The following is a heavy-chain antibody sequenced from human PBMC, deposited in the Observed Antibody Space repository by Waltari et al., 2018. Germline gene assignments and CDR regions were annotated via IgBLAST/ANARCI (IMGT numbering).Heavy chain of an antibody. CDR1: GGSISSGGYS. CDR3: ARVGCSGGSCYRPWFDP. D-gene: IGHD2-15*01. CDR2: IYHSGST. V-gene: IGHV4-30-2*01. Sequence: QLQLQESGSGLVKPSQTLSLTCAVSGGSISSGGYSWSWTRQPPGKGLEWIGYIYHSGSTYYNPSLKSRVTISVDRSKNQFSLKLSSVTAADTAVYYCARVGCSGGSCYRPWFDPWGQGTLVTVSS. J-gene: IGHJ5*02.